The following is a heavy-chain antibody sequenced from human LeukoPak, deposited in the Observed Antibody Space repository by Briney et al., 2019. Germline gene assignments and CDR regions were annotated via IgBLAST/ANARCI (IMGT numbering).Heavy chain of an antibody. D-gene: IGHD6-6*01. V-gene: IGHV3-64*01. CDR1: GFTISSYA. Sequence: GGSLRLSCAASGFTISSYAMHWVRQAPGKGPEYVSAISSNGGSTYYANSVKGRFTISRDNSKNTLYLQMGSLRAEDMAVYYCARGSGFDPWGQGTLVTVSS. CDR3: ARGSGFDP. CDR2: ISSNGGST. J-gene: IGHJ5*02.